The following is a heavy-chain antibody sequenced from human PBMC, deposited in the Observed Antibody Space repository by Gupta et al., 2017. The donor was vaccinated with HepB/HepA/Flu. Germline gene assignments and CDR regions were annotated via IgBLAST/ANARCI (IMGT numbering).Heavy chain of an antibody. CDR2: ISNSGGSG. D-gene: IGHD3-10*01. J-gene: IGHJ6*02. CDR3: AKVGAGASYYYYGMDV. V-gene: IGHV3-23*01. CDR1: GFIFRNYF. Sequence: EAQLLESGGDWVQPGGSLRLSCEASGFIFRNYFMTWVRQAPGRGLEWVASISNSGGSGYYADSVKGRFTISRDNSRKTVNVQMNSLRVEDTAVYYCAKVGAGASYYYYGMDVWGQGTTVTVSS.